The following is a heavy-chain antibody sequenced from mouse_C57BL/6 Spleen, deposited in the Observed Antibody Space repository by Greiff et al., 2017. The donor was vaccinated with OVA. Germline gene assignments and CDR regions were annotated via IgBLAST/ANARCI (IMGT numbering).Heavy chain of an antibody. Sequence: QVQLQQPGTELVKPGASVKLSCKASGYTFTSYWMHWVKQRPGQGLEWIGNINPRNGGTNYNEKFKSKATLTVDKSSSTAYMQLSSLTSEDSAVYYCARAGYDYDDAMDYWGQGTSVTVSS. V-gene: IGHV1-53*01. CDR1: GYTFTSYW. CDR2: INPRNGGT. J-gene: IGHJ4*01. CDR3: ARAGYDYDDAMDY. D-gene: IGHD2-4*01.